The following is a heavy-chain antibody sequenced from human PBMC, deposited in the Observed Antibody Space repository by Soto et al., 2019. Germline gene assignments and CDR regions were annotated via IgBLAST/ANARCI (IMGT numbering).Heavy chain of an antibody. Sequence: PGGSLRLSCAASGFTFSSYAMSWVRQAPGKGLEWVSAISGSGGSTYYADSVKGRFTISRDNSKNTLYLQMNSLRAEDTAVYYCAKSSLRLTMVKNKVDDAFDIWGQGTMVTVSS. CDR3: AKSSLRLTMVKNKVDDAFDI. D-gene: IGHD3-10*01. J-gene: IGHJ3*02. V-gene: IGHV3-23*01. CDR1: GFTFSSYA. CDR2: ISGSGGST.